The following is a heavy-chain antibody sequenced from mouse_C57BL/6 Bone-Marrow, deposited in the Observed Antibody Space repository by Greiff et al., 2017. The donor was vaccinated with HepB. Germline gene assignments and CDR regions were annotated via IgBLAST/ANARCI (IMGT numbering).Heavy chain of an antibody. D-gene: IGHD1-1*01. CDR2: IYPRDGST. J-gene: IGHJ1*03. CDR1: GYTFTSYD. Sequence: QVQLVESGPELVKPGASVKLSCKASGYTFTSYDINWVKQRPGQGLEWIGWIYPRDGSTKYNEKFKGKATLTVDTSSSTAYMELHSLTSEDSAVYFCARDSYGSSYGWYFDVWGTGTTVTVSS. V-gene: IGHV1-85*01. CDR3: ARDSYGSSYGWYFDV.